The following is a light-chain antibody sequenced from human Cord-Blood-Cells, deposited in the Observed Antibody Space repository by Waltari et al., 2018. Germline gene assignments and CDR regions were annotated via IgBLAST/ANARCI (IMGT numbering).Light chain of an antibody. J-gene: IGLJ3*02. Sequence: HSTLTQPAPVSGSPGQPITIPCPGTSTAAGGYNSVSWYQQHPGKAPKLMMYDVSKRPSGVSTRFYGCKSGNAAALTIAGLHAEDEAGCDCSSDTCSSTLVFGGGTKLTVL. CDR2: DVS. CDR1: STAAGGYNS. V-gene: IGLV2-14*01. CDR3: SSDTCSSTLV.